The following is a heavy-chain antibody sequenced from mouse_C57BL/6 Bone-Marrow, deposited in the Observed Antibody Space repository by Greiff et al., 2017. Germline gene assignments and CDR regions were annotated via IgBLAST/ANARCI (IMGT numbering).Heavy chain of an antibody. V-gene: IGHV1-69*01. CDR3: ARERTAQAFAY. Sequence: QVQLQQPGAELVMPGASVKLSCKASGYTFTSYWMHWVKQRPGQGLEWIGEIDPSDSYTNYNQKFKGKSTLTVDKSSSTADMQLSSLTSEDSAVYYCARERTAQAFAYWGQGTLVTVSA. J-gene: IGHJ3*01. D-gene: IGHD3-2*02. CDR1: GYTFTSYW. CDR2: IDPSDSYT.